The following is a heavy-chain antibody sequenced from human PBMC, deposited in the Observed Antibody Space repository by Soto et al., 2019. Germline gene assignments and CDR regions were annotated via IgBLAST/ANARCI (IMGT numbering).Heavy chain of an antibody. Sequence: GGSLRLSCAASGFTFSSYGMHWVRQAPGKGLEWVAVISYDGSNKYYADSVKGRFTISRDNSKNTLYLQMNSLRAEDTAVYYCAKNRRIEVMIVVVGDAFDIWGQGTMVTVSS. CDR1: GFTFSSYG. J-gene: IGHJ3*02. D-gene: IGHD3-22*01. CDR3: AKNRRIEVMIVVVGDAFDI. CDR2: ISYDGSNK. V-gene: IGHV3-30*18.